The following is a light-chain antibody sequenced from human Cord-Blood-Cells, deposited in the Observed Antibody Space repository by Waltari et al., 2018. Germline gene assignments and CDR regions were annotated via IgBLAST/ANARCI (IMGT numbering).Light chain of an antibody. CDR2: EVS. V-gene: IGLV2-23*02. J-gene: IGLJ3*02. Sequence: QSVLTQPASVSGSPGQSITISCPATSSADGSSKLVSWYQQHPGKAPKLMIYEVSKRPSGVSNRFSGSKSGNTASLTISGLQAEDEADYYCCSYAGSSTWVFGGGTKLTVL. CDR3: CSYAGSSTWV. CDR1: SSADGSSKL.